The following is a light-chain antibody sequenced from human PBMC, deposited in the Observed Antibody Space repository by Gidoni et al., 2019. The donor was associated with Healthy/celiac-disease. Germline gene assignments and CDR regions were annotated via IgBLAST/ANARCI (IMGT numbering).Light chain of an antibody. V-gene: IGLV2-14*01. J-gene: IGLJ3*02. CDR2: EVI. Sequence: QSALTQPAYVSGSPGQSLTISCTGTRSEIGGYNYVSWYQQHPGKAPKLLIYEVINRPSGVANRFSGSKSGNTASLTISGLQGEDEADYYCSSYTTSTTLGGVFGGGTKLTVL. CDR3: SSYTTSTTLGGV. CDR1: RSEIGGYNY.